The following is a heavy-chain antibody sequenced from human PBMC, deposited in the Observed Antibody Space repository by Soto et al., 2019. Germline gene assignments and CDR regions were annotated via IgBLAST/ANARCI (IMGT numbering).Heavy chain of an antibody. J-gene: IGHJ4*02. CDR3: ARESWANPDY. CDR2: ISDSDRGSAT. V-gene: IGHV3-11*01. Sequence: QVKLVESRGDLVKPGGSLRLSCAASGFSMSDHFMSWIRQAPGKGLEWVSYISDSDRGSATQYGDSVKGRFTISRDNAKNSLYLQMNSLRVEDTAVYYCARESWANPDYWGQGTLVTVSS. CDR1: GFSMSDHF. D-gene: IGHD3-10*01.